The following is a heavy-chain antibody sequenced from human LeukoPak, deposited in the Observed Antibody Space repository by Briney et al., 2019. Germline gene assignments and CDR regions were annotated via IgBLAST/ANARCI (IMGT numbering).Heavy chain of an antibody. CDR3: AKGPSYDYYDSSGSYFDY. CDR2: ISYDGSNK. J-gene: IGHJ4*02. V-gene: IGHV3-30*18. CDR1: GFTFSSYG. D-gene: IGHD3-22*01. Sequence: GGSLRLSCAASGFTFSSYGMHWVRQAPGKGLEWVAVISYDGSNKYYADSVKGRFTISRDNSKNTLYLQMNSLRAEDTAVYYCAKGPSYDYYDSSGSYFDYWGQGTLVTVSS.